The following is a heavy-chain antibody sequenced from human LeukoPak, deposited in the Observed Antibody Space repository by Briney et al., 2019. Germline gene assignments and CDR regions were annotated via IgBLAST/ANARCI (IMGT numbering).Heavy chain of an antibody. CDR2: IYXXXXX. V-gene: IGHV4-61*01. Sequence: SETLSLTCTVSGGSXSXGSYYWSWIRQPPGKXXXWIGYIYXXXXXXXXXXXXXXXXXXVDXFKNQFSLKLSSVTAADTAIYYCARGSFSGSWCDYWGQGTLVTVSS. CDR3: ARGSFSGSWCDY. D-gene: IGHD6-13*01. J-gene: IGHJ4*02. CDR1: GGSXSXGSYY.